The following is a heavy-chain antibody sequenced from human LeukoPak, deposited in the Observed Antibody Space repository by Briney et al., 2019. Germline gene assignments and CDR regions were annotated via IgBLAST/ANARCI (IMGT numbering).Heavy chain of an antibody. CDR3: ARDEVESGWFSWGYYYYMDV. CDR2: IKQDGSEK. CDR1: GFTFSSYW. V-gene: IGHV3-7*01. D-gene: IGHD6-19*01. Sequence: PGGSLRLSCAASGFTFSSYWMSWVRQAPGKGLEWVANIKQDGSEKYYVDSVKGRFTISRDNAKNSLYLQMNSLRAEDTAVYYCARDEVESGWFSWGYYYYMDVWGNGTTVTVSS. J-gene: IGHJ6*03.